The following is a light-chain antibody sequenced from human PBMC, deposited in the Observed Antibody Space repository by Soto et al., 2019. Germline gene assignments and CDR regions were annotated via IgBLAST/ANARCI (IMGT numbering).Light chain of an antibody. CDR2: GAS. V-gene: IGKV3-15*01. CDR1: QSVSRN. CDR3: QQYNNWLTWT. J-gene: IGKJ1*01. Sequence: EIVITQSPATLSVSPGERATLSCRASQSVSRNLAWYQQKPGQAPRLLIYGASTRANGIPARFSGSGSGTELTLTISSLQSEDFAVYYCQQYNNWLTWTFGQGTKVDIK.